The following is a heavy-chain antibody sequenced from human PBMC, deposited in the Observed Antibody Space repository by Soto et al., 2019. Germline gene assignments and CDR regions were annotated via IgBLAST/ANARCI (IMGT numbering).Heavy chain of an antibody. V-gene: IGHV3-23*01. D-gene: IGHD3-3*01. Sequence: PGGSLRLSCAASRFIFSSYAMSWVRQAPGKGLEWVSAISVSGASAYYADSVKGRFAISRDNSRNTLYLQMNSLRAEDTAVYYCAKGPTIFGVVITFEYYYGMDVWGQGTTVTVSS. J-gene: IGHJ6*02. CDR3: AKGPTIFGVVITFEYYYGMDV. CDR1: RFIFSSYA. CDR2: ISVSGASA.